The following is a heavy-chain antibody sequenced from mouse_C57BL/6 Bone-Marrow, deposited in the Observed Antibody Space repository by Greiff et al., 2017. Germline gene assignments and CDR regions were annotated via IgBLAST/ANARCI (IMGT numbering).Heavy chain of an antibody. Sequence: QVQLKESGPGLVQPSQSLSITCTVSGFSLTSYGVHWVRPSPGKGLAWLGVIWRGGSTDYNAAFMSRLSITKDNSKRQVFFKMNSLQADDTAIYYCAKNSGLWTWFAYWGQGTLVTVSA. CDR3: AKNSGLWTWFAY. J-gene: IGHJ3*01. V-gene: IGHV2-5*01. D-gene: IGHD1-1*02. CDR1: GFSLTSYG. CDR2: IWRGGST.